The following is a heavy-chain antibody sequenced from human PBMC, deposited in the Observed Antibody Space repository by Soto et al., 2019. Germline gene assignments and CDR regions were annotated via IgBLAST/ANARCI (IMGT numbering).Heavy chain of an antibody. CDR2: IYYSGST. CDR1: GGSISSSSYY. D-gene: IGHD3-22*01. CDR3: ARRWDYYYDSSGYYPTFVY. J-gene: IGHJ4*02. Sequence: QLQLQESGPGLVKPSETLSLTCTVSGGSISSSSYYWGWIRQPPGKGLEWIGSIYYSGSTYYNPSLNRRDTISVDTSKNQFSLKPNSVTAPDTTVYYCARRWDYYYDSSGYYPTFVYWGQGTLVTVSS. V-gene: IGHV4-39*01.